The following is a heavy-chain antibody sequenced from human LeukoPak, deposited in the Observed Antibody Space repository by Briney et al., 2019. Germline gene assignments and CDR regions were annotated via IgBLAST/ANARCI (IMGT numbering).Heavy chain of an antibody. Sequence: GGSLRLSCTASGFTFSDYWMTWVRQAPGKGPEWVADIKQDGSQRYYVDSVRGRFTISRDNAKNSLFLQMNGLRAEDTAVYYCARRGGSSSRRSPIDYWGQGTLVTVSS. J-gene: IGHJ4*02. CDR1: GFTFSDYW. V-gene: IGHV3-7*01. CDR2: IKQDGSQR. D-gene: IGHD6-6*01. CDR3: ARRGGSSSRRSPIDY.